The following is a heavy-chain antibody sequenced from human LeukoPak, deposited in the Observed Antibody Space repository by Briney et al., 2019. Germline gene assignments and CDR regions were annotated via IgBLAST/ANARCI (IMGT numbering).Heavy chain of an antibody. Sequence: GGSLRLSCAASGFTVSSNYMTWVRQAPGKGLEWVSIMYSGGNTYYADSVKGRFTISRDDSKNSVYLQMNGLRTEDTAIYYCARTYERELDYWGQGTLVTVSS. V-gene: IGHV3-53*01. CDR2: MYSGGNT. CDR3: ARTYERELDY. D-gene: IGHD1-1*01. CDR1: GFTVSSNY. J-gene: IGHJ4*02.